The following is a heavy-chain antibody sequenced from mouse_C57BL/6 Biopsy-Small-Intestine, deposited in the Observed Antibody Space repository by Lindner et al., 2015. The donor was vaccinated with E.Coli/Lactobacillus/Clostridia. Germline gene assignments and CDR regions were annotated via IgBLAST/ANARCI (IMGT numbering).Heavy chain of an antibody. CDR1: DYTFTSYW. D-gene: IGHD1-2*01. CDR2: INPSSGYT. J-gene: IGHJ1*03. CDR3: TRGEPYGVGYFDV. Sequence: VQLQESGAELAKPGASVKLSCKASDYTFTSYWMHWVKQRPGQGLEWIGYINPSSGYTKYNQKFKDKATLTADKSSSTAYMQLSSLTYEDSAVYYCTRGEPYGVGYFDVWGTGTTVTVSS. V-gene: IGHV1-7*01.